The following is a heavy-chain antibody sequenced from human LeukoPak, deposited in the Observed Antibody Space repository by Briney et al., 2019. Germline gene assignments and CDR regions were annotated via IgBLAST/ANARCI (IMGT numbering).Heavy chain of an antibody. V-gene: IGHV4-39*06. CDR1: GDSISSSSSY. D-gene: IGHD4-11*01. J-gene: IGHJ4*02. CDR2: IYHSGTT. Sequence: PSETLSLTCTVSGDSISSSSSYWGWIRQPPGKGLEWIGTIYHSGTTYYNPSLNSRLTISVDTSKNQFALNLTSVTAADTAVYYCARAAVTRGEADYWGQGILVTVSS. CDR3: ARAAVTRGEADY.